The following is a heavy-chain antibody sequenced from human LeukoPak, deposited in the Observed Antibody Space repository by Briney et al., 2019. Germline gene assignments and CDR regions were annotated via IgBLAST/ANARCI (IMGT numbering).Heavy chain of an antibody. V-gene: IGHV4-39*01. J-gene: IGHJ5*02. Sequence: KSSETLSLTCTVSGGSISSSSYYWGWIRQPPGKGLEWIGSIYYSGSTYYNPSLKSRVTISVDTSKNQFSLKLSSVTAADTAVYYCARGEDASKSGATWGQGTLVTVSS. D-gene: IGHD5-24*01. CDR1: GGSISSSSYY. CDR2: IYYSGST. CDR3: ARGEDASKSGAT.